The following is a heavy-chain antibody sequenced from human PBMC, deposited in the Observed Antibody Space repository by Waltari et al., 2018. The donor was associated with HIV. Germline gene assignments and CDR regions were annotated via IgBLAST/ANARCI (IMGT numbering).Heavy chain of an antibody. Sequence: QVQLQESGPGLVKPSETLSLTCAVSGYSISSGYYWGWIRQPPGKGLEWIGSIYHSGTTYYNPSRKRRVTISVDTSKNQFALKLSSVTAADTAVYYCARNAPRGEYRSSRSNNWFDPWGQGTLVTVSS. J-gene: IGHJ5*02. CDR2: IYHSGTT. D-gene: IGHD6-6*01. V-gene: IGHV4-38-2*01. CDR3: ARNAPRGEYRSSRSNNWFDP. CDR1: GYSISSGYY.